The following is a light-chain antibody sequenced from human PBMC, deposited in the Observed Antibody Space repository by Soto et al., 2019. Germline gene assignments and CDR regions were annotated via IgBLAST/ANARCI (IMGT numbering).Light chain of an antibody. Sequence: DTQMTQSPSTLSASVGDRVTITCRASQSISNCLAWYQQRPGRAPNLLIHTASTLKSGVPSRFSGGGSGTEFTLTISSLQPDDFATYYFQQYKSYSPTFGQGTKVEIK. CDR3: QQYKSYSPT. J-gene: IGKJ1*01. CDR1: QSISNC. CDR2: TAS. V-gene: IGKV1-5*03.